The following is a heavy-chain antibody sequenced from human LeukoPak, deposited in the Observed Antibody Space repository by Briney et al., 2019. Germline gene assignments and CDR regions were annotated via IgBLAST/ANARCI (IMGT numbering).Heavy chain of an antibody. CDR2: IDPSDSYT. CDR1: GYSFTSYW. V-gene: IGHV5-10-1*01. D-gene: IGHD3-10*01. Sequence: GESLKISCKGSGYSFTSYWISWVRQTPGKGLEWMGRIDPSDSYTNYSPSFQGHVTISADKSISTAYLQWSSLKASDTAMYYCARQGTPASKLWFGELYNWFDPWGQGTLVTVSS. J-gene: IGHJ5*02. CDR3: ARQGTPASKLWFGELYNWFDP.